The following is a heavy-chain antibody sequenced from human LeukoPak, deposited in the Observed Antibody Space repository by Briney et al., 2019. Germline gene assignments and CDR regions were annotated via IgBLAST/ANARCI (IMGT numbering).Heavy chain of an antibody. Sequence: VASVKVSCKASGYTFTSYAMNWVRQSPGQGLEWMGWINTNTGNPTYAQGFTGRFVFSLDTSVSTAYLQISSLKAEDTAVYYCAREQVGYWFDPWGQGTLVTVSS. CDR2: INTNTGNP. V-gene: IGHV7-4-1*02. CDR1: GYTFTSYA. D-gene: IGHD1-26*01. CDR3: AREQVGYWFDP. J-gene: IGHJ5*02.